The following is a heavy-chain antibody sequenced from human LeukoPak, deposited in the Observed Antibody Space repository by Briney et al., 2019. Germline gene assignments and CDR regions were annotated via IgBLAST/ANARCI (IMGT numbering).Heavy chain of an antibody. CDR3: ARSRPAQYYYYYGMDV. Sequence: SETLSLTCTVSGGSISSSSYYWGWIRQPPGKGLEWIGSIYYSGRTYYNPSLKSRVNISVDTPRNQFSLKLSSVTAADTAVYYCARSRPAQYYYYYGMDVWGQGTTVTVSS. CDR2: IYYSGRT. J-gene: IGHJ6*02. D-gene: IGHD2/OR15-2a*01. CDR1: GGSISSSSYY. V-gene: IGHV4-39*07.